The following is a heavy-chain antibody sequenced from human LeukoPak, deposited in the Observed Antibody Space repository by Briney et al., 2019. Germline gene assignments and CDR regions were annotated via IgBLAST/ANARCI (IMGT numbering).Heavy chain of an antibody. Sequence: SETLSLTCTVSGGSISSSRYYWGWIRQPPGKGLEWIGSIYYSGSTYYNPSLKSRVTISVDTSKNQFSLKLSSVTAADTAVYYCARHRGYSGYEILLGWFDPWGQGTLVTVSS. CDR1: GGSISSSRYY. CDR2: IYYSGST. J-gene: IGHJ5*02. CDR3: ARHRGYSGYEILLGWFDP. V-gene: IGHV4-39*01. D-gene: IGHD5-12*01.